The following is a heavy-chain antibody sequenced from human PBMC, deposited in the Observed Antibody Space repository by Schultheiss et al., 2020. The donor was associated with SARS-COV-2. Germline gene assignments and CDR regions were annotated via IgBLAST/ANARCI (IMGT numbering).Heavy chain of an antibody. CDR1: GFTFSSYG. V-gene: IGHV3-33*01. CDR3: ARDAWELKGGFDY. D-gene: IGHD1-26*01. J-gene: IGHJ4*02. Sequence: GESLKISCAASGFTFSSYGMHWVRQAPGKGLEWVAVIWYDGSNKYYADSVKGRFTISRDNSKNTLYLQMNSLRAEDTAVYYCARDAWELKGGFDYWGQGTLVTVSS. CDR2: IWYDGSNK.